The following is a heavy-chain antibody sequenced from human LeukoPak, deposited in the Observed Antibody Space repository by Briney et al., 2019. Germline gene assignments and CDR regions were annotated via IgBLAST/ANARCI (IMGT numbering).Heavy chain of an antibody. CDR1: GYSFTSYW. V-gene: IGHV5-51*01. J-gene: IGHJ4*02. CDR3: ARQPLVRDCGGDCEFDY. Sequence: GESLKISCKGSGYSFTSYWIGWGRQMPGKGLEWMGIIYPGDSYTRYSPSFQGQVTISADKSISTAYLQWNSLKASDTAIYYCARQPLVRDCGGDCEFDYWGQGTRVSVSS. CDR2: IYPGDSYT. D-gene: IGHD2-21*02.